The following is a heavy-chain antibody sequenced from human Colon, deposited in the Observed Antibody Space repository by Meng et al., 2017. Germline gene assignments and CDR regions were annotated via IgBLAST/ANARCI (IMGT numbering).Heavy chain of an antibody. CDR2: SLSDGNEE. V-gene: IGHV3-30*04. D-gene: IGHD3-9*01. CDR1: GFPFSSYP. Sequence: VLLVVSGGGLVKPGGSRRLSWAASGFPFSSYPISWVRQAPGKGLEWVAVSLSDGNEEYYIDSVKCRFTISRDNSKNTLFLQMNNLRAEDTGLYYCVRGSIDWYFDYWGQGTLVTVSS. J-gene: IGHJ4*02. CDR3: VRGSIDWYFDY.